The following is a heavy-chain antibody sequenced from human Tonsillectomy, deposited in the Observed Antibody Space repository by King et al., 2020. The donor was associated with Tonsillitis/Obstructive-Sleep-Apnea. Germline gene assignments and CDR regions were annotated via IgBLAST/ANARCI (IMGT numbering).Heavy chain of an antibody. CDR2: IRSSGDTI. D-gene: IGHD3-22*01. V-gene: IGHV3-11*01. J-gene: IGHJ4*02. CDR3: ARTLGTYFDSSGYYPDY. Sequence: VQLVESGGGLVKPGGSLRLSCAASGFTFSDYYMSWIRQAPGKGLEWVSYIRSSGDTISYADSVKGRCTISRDNAENALYLQMNSLRAEDTAVYYCARTLGTYFDSSGYYPDYWGQGTLVTVSS. CDR1: GFTFSDYY.